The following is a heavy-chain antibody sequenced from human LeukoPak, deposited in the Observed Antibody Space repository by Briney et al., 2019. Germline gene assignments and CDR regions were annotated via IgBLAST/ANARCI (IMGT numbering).Heavy chain of an antibody. CDR1: GYTFTSYY. CDR3: ARDPEQQLLRGIYYYYGMDV. D-gene: IGHD6-13*01. Sequence: ASVKVSCKASGYTFTSYYMHWVRQAPGQWLEWMGVITPSGGSTSYAQTFQGRVTMTRDTSTSTVYMELSSLRSEDTAVYYCARDPEQQLLRGIYYYYGMDVWGQGTTVTVSS. V-gene: IGHV1-46*01. J-gene: IGHJ6*02. CDR2: ITPSGGST.